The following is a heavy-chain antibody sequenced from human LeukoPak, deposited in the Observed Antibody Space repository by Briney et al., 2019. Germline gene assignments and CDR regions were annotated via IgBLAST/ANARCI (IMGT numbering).Heavy chain of an antibody. CDR2: IDGSGGRT. V-gene: IGHV3-23*01. CDR1: GFTFRYA. CDR3: AREWQGGIAAAGTRIEGDY. J-gene: IGHJ4*02. D-gene: IGHD6-13*01. Sequence: GSLRLSCAASGFTFRYAMSWVRQAPGKGLEWVSAIDGSGGRTFYADSMKGRFTISRDNAENSLFLQMNSLRVEDTAVYYCAREWQGGIAAAGTRIEGDYWGQGTLVAVSS.